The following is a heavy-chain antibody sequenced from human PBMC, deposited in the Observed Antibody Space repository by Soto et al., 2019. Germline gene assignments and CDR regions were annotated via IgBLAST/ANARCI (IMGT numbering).Heavy chain of an antibody. Sequence: GGSLRLSCAASGFTFSNAWMNWVRQAPGKGLEWVGRIKSKTDGGTTDYAAPVKGRFTISRDDSKNTLYLQMNSLKTEDTAVYYCTTGYYYDSSGYHYWGQGTLVTVSS. V-gene: IGHV3-15*07. J-gene: IGHJ4*02. CDR2: IKSKTDGGTT. CDR1: GFTFSNAW. D-gene: IGHD3-22*01. CDR3: TTGYYYDSSGYHY.